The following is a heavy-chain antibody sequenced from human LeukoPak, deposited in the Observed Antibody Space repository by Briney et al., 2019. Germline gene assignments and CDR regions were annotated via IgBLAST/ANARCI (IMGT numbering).Heavy chain of an antibody. J-gene: IGHJ4*02. CDR1: GGSISSSNYY. V-gene: IGHV4-39*07. Sequence: SETLSLTCTVSGGSISSSNYYWGWIRQPPGKGLEWIGSIYYSGSTYYNPSLKSRVTISVDTSKNQFSLKLSSLTAADTAVYYCARQGIYFGSGPFDYWAREPWSPSP. CDR2: IYYSGST. D-gene: IGHD3-10*01. CDR3: ARQGIYFGSGPFDY.